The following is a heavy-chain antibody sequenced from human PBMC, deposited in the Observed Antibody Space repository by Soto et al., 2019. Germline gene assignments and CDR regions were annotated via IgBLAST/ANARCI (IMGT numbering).Heavy chain of an antibody. Sequence: PSETLSLSCAVYGVSFSGYYWSWIRQPPGKGLEWIGEINHSGSTNYNPSLKSRVTISVDTSKNQFSLKLSSVTAADTAVYYCARGRVVVVAARHYNWFDPWGQGTLVTVSS. CDR1: GVSFSGYY. D-gene: IGHD2-15*01. CDR3: ARGRVVVVAARHYNWFDP. V-gene: IGHV4-34*01. CDR2: INHSGST. J-gene: IGHJ5*02.